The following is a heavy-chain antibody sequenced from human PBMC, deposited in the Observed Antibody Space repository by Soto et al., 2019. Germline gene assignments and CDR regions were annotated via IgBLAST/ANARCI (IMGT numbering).Heavy chain of an antibody. Sequence: QVQLVQSGAEVKKPGSSVKVSCKASGGTFSSYAISWVRQAPGQGLEWMGGIIPIFGTANYAQKFQGRVTXTXEXSAXTAYMELSSLRSEDTAVYYCARHVPAAGYYYGMDVWGQGTTVTVSS. CDR3: ARHVPAAGYYYGMDV. D-gene: IGHD2-2*01. CDR2: IIPIFGTA. J-gene: IGHJ6*02. CDR1: GGTFSSYA. V-gene: IGHV1-69*05.